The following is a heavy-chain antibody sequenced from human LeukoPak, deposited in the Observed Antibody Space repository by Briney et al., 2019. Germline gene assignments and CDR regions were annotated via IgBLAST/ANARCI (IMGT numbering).Heavy chain of an antibody. CDR2: IKQDGSEK. D-gene: IGHD2-2*02. CDR3: ARDGDCSSTSCYTGTIDY. CDR1: GFTFSSYW. J-gene: IGHJ4*02. Sequence: GGSLRLSCAASGFTFSSYWMSWVRQAPGKGLEWVANIKQDGSEKYYVDSVKGRFTISRDNDKNSLYLQMNSLRAEDTAVYYCARDGDCSSTSCYTGTIDYWGQGTLVTVSS. V-gene: IGHV3-7*01.